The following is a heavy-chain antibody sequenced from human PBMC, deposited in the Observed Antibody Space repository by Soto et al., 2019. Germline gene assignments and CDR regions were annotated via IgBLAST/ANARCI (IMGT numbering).Heavy chain of an antibody. D-gene: IGHD2-8*01. V-gene: IGHV3-30*04. CDR2: ISYDGRNK. Sequence: QVQLVESGGGVVQPGRSLRLYCAASGFTFSSYAMHWVRQAPGKGLEWVAVISYDGRNKYYADSVKGRFTISRDNSKNTLYLKMSSLRAEDTAVYYCARDSHGVYGSYFDYWGQGTLVTVSS. J-gene: IGHJ4*02. CDR3: ARDSHGVYGSYFDY. CDR1: GFTFSSYA.